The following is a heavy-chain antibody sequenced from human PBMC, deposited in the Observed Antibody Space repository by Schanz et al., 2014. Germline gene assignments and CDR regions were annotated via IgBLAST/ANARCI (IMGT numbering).Heavy chain of an antibody. CDR3: ARDPNTSAWLPYFDT. CDR1: GFTFSRFG. Sequence: QVQLVESGGGVVRPGRSLRLSCATSGFTFSRFGMHWVRQAPGKGPEWVALVWSDGNTKYYVDSVKGRFTISRDNSMNTLYLQMNSLRVEDTAVYYCARDPNTSAWLPYFDTWGQGTLVTVSS. J-gene: IGHJ4*02. V-gene: IGHV3-33*01. D-gene: IGHD6-19*01. CDR2: VWSDGNTK.